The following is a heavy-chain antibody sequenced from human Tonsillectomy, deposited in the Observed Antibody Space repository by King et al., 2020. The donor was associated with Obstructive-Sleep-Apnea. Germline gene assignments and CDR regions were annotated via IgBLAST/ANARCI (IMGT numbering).Heavy chain of an antibody. CDR1: GFSLSTSGLC. CDR2: IDWDDDK. CDR3: ARSPGCITIFGVVIIEGFDY. J-gene: IGHJ4*02. D-gene: IGHD3-3*01. V-gene: IGHV2-70*01. Sequence: VTLKESGPALVKPTQTLTLTCTFSGFSLSTSGLCVRWIRQPPGQALEWLALIDWDDDKYYSTSLKTRLTISKDTSKNQVVLTMTNMDPVDTATYYCARSPGCITIFGVVIIEGFDYWGQGTLVTVSS.